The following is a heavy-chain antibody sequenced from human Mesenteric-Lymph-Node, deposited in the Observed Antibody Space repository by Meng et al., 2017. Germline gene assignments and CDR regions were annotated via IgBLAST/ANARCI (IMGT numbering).Heavy chain of an antibody. D-gene: IGHD2-15*01. CDR2: ISYDGSNK. V-gene: IGHV3-30*04. Sequence: GESLKISCAASGFTFSSYAMHWVRQAPGKGLEWVAVISYDGSNKYYADSVKGRFTISRDNSKNTLYLQINSLRAEDTAVYYCAKEWRYCSGGSCSYYFDYWGQGTLVTVSS. J-gene: IGHJ4*02. CDR3: AKEWRYCSGGSCSYYFDY. CDR1: GFTFSSYA.